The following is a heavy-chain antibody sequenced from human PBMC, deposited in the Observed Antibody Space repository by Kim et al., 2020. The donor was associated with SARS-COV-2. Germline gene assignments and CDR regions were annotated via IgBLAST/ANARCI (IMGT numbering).Heavy chain of an antibody. CDR1: GGTFSSYA. J-gene: IGHJ6*02. D-gene: IGHD3-10*01. CDR3: ARGNSLHYGRSFNCYYGMDV. CDR2: IIPIFGTA. Sequence: SVKVSCKASGGTFSSYAISWVRQAPGQGLEWMGGIIPIFGTANYAQKFQGRVTITADESTSTAYMELSSLRSEDTAVYYCARGNSLHYGRSFNCYYGMDVWGQGTTVTVSS. V-gene: IGHV1-69*13.